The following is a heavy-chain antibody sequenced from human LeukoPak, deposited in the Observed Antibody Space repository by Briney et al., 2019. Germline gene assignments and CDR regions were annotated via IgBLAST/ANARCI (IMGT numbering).Heavy chain of an antibody. J-gene: IGHJ4*02. D-gene: IGHD2-8*01. V-gene: IGHV4-30-4*08. CDR1: GASISSGDYC. CDR3: ARGTPLSMLKY. CDR2: IYYSGST. Sequence: SETLSLTCTVSGASISSGDYCWSWIRQPPGKGLEWIGYIYYSGSTYYNPSLKSRVTISVDTSKKQFSLKLSSVTAADTAVYYWARGTPLSMLKYWGQGTLVTVSS.